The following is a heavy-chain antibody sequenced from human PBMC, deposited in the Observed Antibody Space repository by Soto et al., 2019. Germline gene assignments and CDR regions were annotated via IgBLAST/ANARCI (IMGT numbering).Heavy chain of an antibody. CDR2: IKSKTDGGTT. J-gene: IGHJ3*02. D-gene: IGHD5-12*01. CDR3: TTQPKDWGYRTRSGAFDI. CDR1: GFTFSNAW. Sequence: GGSLRLSCAASGFTFSNAWMSWVRQAPGKGLEWVGRIKSKTDGGTTDYAAPVKGRFTISRDDSKNTLYLQMNSLKTEDTAVYYCTTQPKDWGYRTRSGAFDIWGQGTMVTVSS. V-gene: IGHV3-15*01.